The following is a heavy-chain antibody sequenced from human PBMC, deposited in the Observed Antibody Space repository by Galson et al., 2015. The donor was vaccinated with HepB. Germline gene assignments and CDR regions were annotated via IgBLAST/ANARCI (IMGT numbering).Heavy chain of an antibody. CDR3: ARVWTALGRHYYFDY. D-gene: IGHD3-10*01. V-gene: IGHV3-53*01. CDR2: IYSDGST. Sequence: SLRLSCAVSGSTVNNNYMSWVRQAPGKGLEWVSVIYSDGSTYYADSVKGRFTISRDNSKNTLYLQMTSLRAEDTAVYYCARVWTALGRHYYFDYWGQGTLVTVSS. CDR1: GSTVNNNY. J-gene: IGHJ4*02.